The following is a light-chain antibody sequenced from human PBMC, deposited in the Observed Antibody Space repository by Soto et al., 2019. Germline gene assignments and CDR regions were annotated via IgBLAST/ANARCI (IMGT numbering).Light chain of an antibody. Sequence: DIQMTQSPSTLSASVGDRVTITCRASQSISTWLAWYQQKPGKAPKLLIYKASSLESGVPSRFSGSGSGTEVTLTISSLQPDDFATYYCQQYNTFPLTFGGGTPVEIK. CDR3: QQYNTFPLT. J-gene: IGKJ4*01. CDR2: KAS. V-gene: IGKV1-5*03. CDR1: QSISTW.